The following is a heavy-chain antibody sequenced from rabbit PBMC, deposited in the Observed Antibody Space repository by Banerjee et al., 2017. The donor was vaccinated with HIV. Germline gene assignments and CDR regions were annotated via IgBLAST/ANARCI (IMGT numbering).Heavy chain of an antibody. Sequence: QSLEESGGDLVKPGASLTLTCKASGFDFSSSDYMCWVRQAPGKGLEWISCIVGSSSGFTYSATWAKGRFTCSKTSSTTVTLQMTSLTVADTATYFCASAYSDIYFDLWGQGTLVTVS. CDR1: GFDFSSSDY. J-gene: IGHJ4*01. D-gene: IGHD6-1*01. CDR2: IVGSSSGFT. CDR3: ASAYSDIYFDL. V-gene: IGHV1S40*01.